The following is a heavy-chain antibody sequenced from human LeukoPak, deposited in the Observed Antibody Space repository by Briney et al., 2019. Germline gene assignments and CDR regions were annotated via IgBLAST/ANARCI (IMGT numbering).Heavy chain of an antibody. D-gene: IGHD5-24*01. CDR3: ARSKDGFNADY. CDR2: IYYSGST. J-gene: IGHJ4*02. CDR1: GGSISSSSYY. V-gene: IGHV4-39*01. Sequence: PSETLSLTCTVSGGSISSSSYYWGWIRQPPGKGLEWIGSIYYSGSTYYNPSLKSRVTISVDTSKNQFSLKLSSVTAADTAVYYCARSKDGFNADYWGQGILVTVSS.